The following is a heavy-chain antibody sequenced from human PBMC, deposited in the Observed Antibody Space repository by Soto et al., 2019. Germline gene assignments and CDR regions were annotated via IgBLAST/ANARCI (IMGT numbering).Heavy chain of an antibody. D-gene: IGHD4-17*01. CDR3: ARAGLRWAAYFVDY. CDR2: IYHSGST. Sequence: PSETLSLTCAVSGGSIASSNWWNWVRQPPGKGLEWIGEIYHSGSTNYNPSLKSRVTISMDKSKNQFSLNLSSVTAADTAVYYCARAGLRWAAYFVDYWGQGTLVTVSS. CDR1: GGSIASSNW. V-gene: IGHV4-4*02. J-gene: IGHJ4*02.